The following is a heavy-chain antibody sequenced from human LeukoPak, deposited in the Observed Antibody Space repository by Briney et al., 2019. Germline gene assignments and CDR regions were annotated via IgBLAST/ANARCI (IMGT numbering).Heavy chain of an antibody. Sequence: PGGSLRLSCAASGFTFNTYTMSWVRQAPGKGLEWVSSIDSSNTYIYYADSVKGRFTISRDNAKNSLYLQMNSLRAEDTAVYYCARHVVAVGFDYWGQGTLVTVSS. CDR2: IDSSNTYI. CDR3: ARHVVAVGFDY. V-gene: IGHV3-21*01. CDR1: GFTFNTYT. J-gene: IGHJ4*02. D-gene: IGHD3-22*01.